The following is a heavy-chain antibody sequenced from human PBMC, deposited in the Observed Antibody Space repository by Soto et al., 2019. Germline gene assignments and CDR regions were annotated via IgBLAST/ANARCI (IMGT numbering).Heavy chain of an antibody. CDR3: ARGSRYSSTWSY. Sequence: SETLSLTCTVSGGSISNYYWSWIRQPPGQGLEWIGYSYYSGSTNYNPSLKSRVTMSVDTARNQLSLKMSSVTAADTAVYYCARGSRYSSTWSYWGQGTLVTVSS. CDR2: SYYSGST. V-gene: IGHV4-59*01. D-gene: IGHD6-13*01. CDR1: GGSISNYY. J-gene: IGHJ4*02.